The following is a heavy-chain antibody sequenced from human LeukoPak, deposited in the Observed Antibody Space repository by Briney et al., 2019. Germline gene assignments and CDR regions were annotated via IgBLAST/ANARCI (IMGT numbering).Heavy chain of an antibody. CDR1: GGSFSGYY. D-gene: IGHD3-10*01. CDR3: ARRRAYYGSGRRYYYMDV. Sequence: SETLSLTCAVYGGSFSGYYWSWIRQPPGKGLEWIGEINHSGSTNYNPSLKSRVTISVDTSKNQFSLKLSSVTAADTAVYYCARRRAYYGSGRRYYYMDVWGKGTTVTISS. J-gene: IGHJ6*03. CDR2: INHSGST. V-gene: IGHV4-34*01.